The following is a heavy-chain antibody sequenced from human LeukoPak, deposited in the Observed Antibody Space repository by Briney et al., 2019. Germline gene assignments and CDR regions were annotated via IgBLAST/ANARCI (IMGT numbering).Heavy chain of an antibody. CDR1: GDSISSYY. V-gene: IGHV4-59*12. J-gene: IGHJ4*02. D-gene: IGHD5-12*01. CDR2: IYYSGST. CDR3: AREESGYSGYDLPFDY. Sequence: SETLSLTCTVSGDSISSYYWSWIRQPPGKGLEWIGYIYYSGSTNYNPSLKSRVTMSVDTSKNQFSLKLSSVSAADTAVYYCAREESGYSGYDLPFDYWGQGTLVTVSS.